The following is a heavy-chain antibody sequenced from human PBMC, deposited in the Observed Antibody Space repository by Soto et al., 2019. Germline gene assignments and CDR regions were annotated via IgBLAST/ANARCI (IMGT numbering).Heavy chain of an antibody. Sequence: QVQLQESGPGLVKPSQTLSLTCTVSGGSISNADYYWSWVRQPPGKGLEWIGYIYYSGSSFFNPSLKSRVIMSKDTSKNQFSLRLTSVTAADTAVYYCARAIVVTVGGMDVWGRGTTVTVSS. CDR2: IYYSGSS. CDR3: ARAIVVTVGGMDV. CDR1: GGSISNADYY. J-gene: IGHJ6*02. V-gene: IGHV4-30-4*01. D-gene: IGHD5-12*01.